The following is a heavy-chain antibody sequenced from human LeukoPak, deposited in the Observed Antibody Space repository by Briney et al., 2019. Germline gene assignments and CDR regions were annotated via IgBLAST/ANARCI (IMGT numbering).Heavy chain of an antibody. CDR3: AKGDGDYRYNWFDP. CDR2: IRYDGSNK. D-gene: IGHD4-17*01. CDR1: GFTFSSYG. J-gene: IGHJ5*02. Sequence: PGGSLRLSCAASGFTFSSYGMHWVRQAPGKGLEWVAFIRYDGSNKYYADSVKGRFTISRDNSKNTLYLQMNSLRAEDTAVYYCAKGDGDYRYNWFDPWGQGTLVTVSS. V-gene: IGHV3-30*02.